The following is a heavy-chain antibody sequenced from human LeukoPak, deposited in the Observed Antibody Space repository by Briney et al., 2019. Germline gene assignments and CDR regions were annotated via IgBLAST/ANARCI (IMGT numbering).Heavy chain of an antibody. CDR3: AKYCSGATCSGY. Sequence: PGGSLRLSCVASGFTFSSYSMCWARHAPGKGPEWVSGIKESGDITYYADSVKGRFTISRDNSKNTLYLQMNSLRAEDTAKYYCAKYCSGATCSGYWGQGTLVTVSS. D-gene: IGHD2-15*01. J-gene: IGHJ4*02. V-gene: IGHV3-23*01. CDR2: IKESGDIT. CDR1: GFTFSSYS.